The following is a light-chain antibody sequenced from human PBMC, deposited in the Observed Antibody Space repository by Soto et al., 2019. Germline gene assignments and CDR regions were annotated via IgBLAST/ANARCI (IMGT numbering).Light chain of an antibody. CDR1: SGDIGSYNR. Sequence: QSALTQPASVSGSPGQSITISCTGTSGDIGSYNRVSWYQQHPGKAPKLIIYEVTDRPSGVSNRFSGSKSGNTASLTISGLQAEDEAEYYCLLNYGGAHHFVFGGGTKVTVL. CDR2: EVT. V-gene: IGLV2-14*01. J-gene: IGLJ3*02. CDR3: LLNYGGAHHFV.